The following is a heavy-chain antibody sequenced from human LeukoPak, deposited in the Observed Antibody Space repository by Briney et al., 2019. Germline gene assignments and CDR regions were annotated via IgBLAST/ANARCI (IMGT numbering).Heavy chain of an antibody. J-gene: IGHJ3*02. D-gene: IGHD2-2*01. Sequence: GSSVKVSCKASGGTFSSYAISWVRQAPGPGLEWMGGIIPIFGTANYAQKFQGRVTITTDESTSTAYMELSSLRSEDTAVYYCARYGYCSSTSCSDAFDIWGQGTMVTVSS. CDR2: IIPIFGTA. CDR1: GGTFSSYA. CDR3: ARYGYCSSTSCSDAFDI. V-gene: IGHV1-69*05.